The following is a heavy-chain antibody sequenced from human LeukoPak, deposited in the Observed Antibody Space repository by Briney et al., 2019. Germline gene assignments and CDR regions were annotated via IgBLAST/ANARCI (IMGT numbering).Heavy chain of an antibody. V-gene: IGHV4-38-2*02. CDR3: ASINRYSGSYYFDY. D-gene: IGHD1-26*01. Sequence: SETLSLTCTVSGYSISSGYYWGWIRQPPGKGLEWIGSIYHSGSTYYNPSLKSRVTISVDTSKNQFSLKLSSVTAADTAVYYCASINRYSGSYYFDYWGQGTLVTVSS. J-gene: IGHJ4*02. CDR1: GYSISSGYY. CDR2: IYHSGST.